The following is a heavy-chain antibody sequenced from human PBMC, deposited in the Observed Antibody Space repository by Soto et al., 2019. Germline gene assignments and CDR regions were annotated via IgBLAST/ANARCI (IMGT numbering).Heavy chain of an antibody. CDR1: GGTFSRYA. CDR2: IIPIFRTS. J-gene: IGHJ4*02. V-gene: IGHV1-69*12. CDR3: ARVGPSYYFDY. Sequence: QVQLVQSGAEEKKPGSSVKVSCKASGGTFSRYAINWVRQAPGQGLEWLGGIIPIFRTSHYARKFQGRVTISADESTSTAYMELTSLRSEDTAVYFCARVGPSYYFDYWGQGTLVTVSS. D-gene: IGHD3-10*01.